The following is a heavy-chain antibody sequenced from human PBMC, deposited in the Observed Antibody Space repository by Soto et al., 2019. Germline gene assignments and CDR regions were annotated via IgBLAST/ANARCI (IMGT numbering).Heavy chain of an antibody. CDR2: IYYSGST. CDR1: GGSISSSNW. Sequence: QVQLQESGPGLVKPSGTLSLTCAVSGGSISSSNWWSWVRQPPGKGLEWIGEIYYSGSTNYNPSLKSRVTISVDKSKNQFSLKLSAVTAADTAVYYCARDKGGYYDSSGYLYYWGQGTLVTVSS. J-gene: IGHJ4*02. CDR3: ARDKGGYYDSSGYLYY. V-gene: IGHV4-4*02. D-gene: IGHD3-22*01.